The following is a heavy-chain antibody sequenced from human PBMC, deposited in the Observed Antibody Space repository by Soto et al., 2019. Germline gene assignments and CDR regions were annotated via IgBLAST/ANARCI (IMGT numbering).Heavy chain of an antibody. CDR1: GYTFTIYY. CDR3: ARDDLSSENFDY. J-gene: IGHJ4*02. V-gene: IGHV1-46*01. CDR2: INPSSGST. Sequence: ASVKVSCKASGYTFTIYYRHWVRQAPGQGLEWMGIINPSSGSTSYAQKFQGRVTMTRDTSTSTVYMELSSLRSEDTAVYYCARDDLSSENFDYWGQGTLVTVSS.